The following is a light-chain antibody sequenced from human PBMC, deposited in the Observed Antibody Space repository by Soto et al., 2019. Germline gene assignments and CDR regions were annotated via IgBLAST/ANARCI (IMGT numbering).Light chain of an antibody. CDR1: KLGDKY. J-gene: IGLJ2*01. CDR2: QDS. CDR3: QACDSSPHPSNVE. Sequence: SYELTQPPSVSVSPGQTASITCSGDKLGDKYACWYQQKPGQSPVLVIYQDSKRPSGIPERFSGSNSGNTATLTISGTQAMDEADYYCQACDSSPHPSNVEFGRGTKVTVL. V-gene: IGLV3-1*01.